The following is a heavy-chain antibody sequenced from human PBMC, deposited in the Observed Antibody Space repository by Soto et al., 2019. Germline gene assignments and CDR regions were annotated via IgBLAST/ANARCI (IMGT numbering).Heavy chain of an antibody. Sequence: GGSLRLSCAASGFTFSSYGMHWVRQAPGKGLEWVAVISYDGSNKYYADSVKGRFTISRDNSKNTLYLQMNSLRAEDTAVYYCAKDGEGYSGYDSNTFDYWGQGTLVTVS. J-gene: IGHJ4*02. CDR1: GFTFSSYG. CDR2: ISYDGSNK. V-gene: IGHV3-30*18. D-gene: IGHD5-12*01. CDR3: AKDGEGYSGYDSNTFDY.